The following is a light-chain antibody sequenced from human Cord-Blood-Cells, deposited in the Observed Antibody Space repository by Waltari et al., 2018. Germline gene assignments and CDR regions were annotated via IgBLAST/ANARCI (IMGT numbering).Light chain of an antibody. J-gene: IGKJ2*01. Sequence: IVMTQSPATLSVSPGERATLSCRASQSVSSNLAWYQQKPGQAPRLLIYGTSTSATGVPARFSGSGSGTEFTLTISSLRSEDFAVYYCQQYNNWPGTFGQGTKLEIK. CDR1: QSVSSN. CDR2: GTS. CDR3: QQYNNWPGT. V-gene: IGKV3-15*01.